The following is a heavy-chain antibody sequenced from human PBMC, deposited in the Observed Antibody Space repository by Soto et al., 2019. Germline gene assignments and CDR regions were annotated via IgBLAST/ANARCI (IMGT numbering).Heavy chain of an antibody. D-gene: IGHD2-8*01. J-gene: IGHJ4*01. V-gene: IGHV3-53*01. CDR2: IYSGGST. Sequence: GGSLRRSCAASCFTVSSNYMSCVRQAPWKGLEWFSVIYSGGSTYYADSVKGRFTISRDNSKNTLYLQMNSLRAEDTDVYYCARDKSRCSGFEYWGHGSTVTVSS. CDR3: ARDKSRCSGFEY. CDR1: CFTVSSNY.